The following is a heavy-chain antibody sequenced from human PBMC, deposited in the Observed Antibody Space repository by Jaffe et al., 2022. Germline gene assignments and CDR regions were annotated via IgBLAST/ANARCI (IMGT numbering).Heavy chain of an antibody. J-gene: IGHJ3*02. CDR3: TTDAPATGYSSRLGAFDN. D-gene: IGHD6-13*01. Sequence: EVQVVESGGGLVKPGGSLRLSCVASGFTFSKTWMSWVRQAPGKGLEWIGRIKSETDGGTTDYGASVKGRFIISRDDSENTVFLQMNSLEIEDTALYYCTTDAPATGYSSRLGAFDNWGQGTMVTVSS. CDR2: IKSETDGGTT. V-gene: IGHV3-15*01. CDR1: GFTFSKTW.